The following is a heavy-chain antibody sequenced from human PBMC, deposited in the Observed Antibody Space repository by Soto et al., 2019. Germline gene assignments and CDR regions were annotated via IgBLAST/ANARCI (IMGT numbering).Heavy chain of an antibody. CDR3: AIDLTMVRGVYYYYGMDV. J-gene: IGHJ6*02. D-gene: IGHD3-10*01. CDR1: GYTFTSYY. CDR2: INPSGGST. Sequence: ASVKVSCKASGYTFTSYYMHWVRQAPGQGLEWMGIINPSGGSTSYAQKFQGRVTMTRDTSTSTVYMELSSLRSEDTAVYYCAIDLTMVRGVYYYYGMDVWGQGTTVTVSS. V-gene: IGHV1-46*01.